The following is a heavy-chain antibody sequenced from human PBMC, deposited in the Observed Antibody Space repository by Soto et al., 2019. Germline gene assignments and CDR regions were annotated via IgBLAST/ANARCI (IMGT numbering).Heavy chain of an antibody. CDR1: GFTFSSYS. J-gene: IGHJ6*03. Sequence: GGSLRLSCAASGFTFSSYSMNWVRQAPGKGLEWVSYISSSSSTIYYADSVKGRFTISRDNAKNSLYPQMNSLRAEDTAVYYCARDLLEPVDYYMDVWGKGTTVTVSS. CDR3: ARDLLEPVDYYMDV. CDR2: ISSSSSTI. D-gene: IGHD1-1*01. V-gene: IGHV3-48*01.